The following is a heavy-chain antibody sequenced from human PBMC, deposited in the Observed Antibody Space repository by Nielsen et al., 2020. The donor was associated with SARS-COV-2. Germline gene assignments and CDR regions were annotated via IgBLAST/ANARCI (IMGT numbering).Heavy chain of an antibody. V-gene: IGHV5-10-1*01. CDR3: ARQPRSIISNWFDP. CDR2: IDPTDSHT. D-gene: IGHD1-14*01. CDR1: GFSFTNYW. J-gene: IGHJ5*02. Sequence: GGSLRLSCKASGFSFTNYWISWVRQMPGKGLEWMGNIDPTDSHTNYSPSFQGHVTISADKSITTAYLQWSSLEALDSAMYYCARQPRSIISNWFDPWGQGTLVTVST.